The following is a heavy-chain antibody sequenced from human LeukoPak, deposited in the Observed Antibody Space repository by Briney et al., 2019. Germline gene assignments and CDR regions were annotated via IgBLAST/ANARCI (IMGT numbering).Heavy chain of an antibody. CDR1: GFTFSIYA. J-gene: IGHJ6*03. CDR2: ISGSGGST. V-gene: IGHV3-23*01. D-gene: IGHD1-26*01. Sequence: GGSLRLSCAASGFTFSIYAMSWVRQAPGKGLEWVSGISGSGGSTYYADSVKGRFTISGDNSKKTLYLQMNSLRAEDTAVYYCAKDSKIVGPTFRSYHYMDVWGKGTTVTVSS. CDR3: AKDSKIVGPTFRSYHYMDV.